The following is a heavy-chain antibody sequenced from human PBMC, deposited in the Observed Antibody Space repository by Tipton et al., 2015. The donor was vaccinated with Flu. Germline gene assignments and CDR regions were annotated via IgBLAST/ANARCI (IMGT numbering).Heavy chain of an antibody. J-gene: IGHJ4*02. CDR3: ARSTYYYGSGSSDY. D-gene: IGHD3-10*01. V-gene: IGHV4-38-2*02. CDR1: DYSITSGYF. CDR2: ISHSGRT. Sequence: TLSLTCTVSDYSITSGYFWGWIRQPPGKGLEWIGCISHSGRTYYNPSLKSRVTISLDTAKNQFSQRLTSVTAADTAVYYCARSTYYYGSGSSDYWGQGTLATVSS.